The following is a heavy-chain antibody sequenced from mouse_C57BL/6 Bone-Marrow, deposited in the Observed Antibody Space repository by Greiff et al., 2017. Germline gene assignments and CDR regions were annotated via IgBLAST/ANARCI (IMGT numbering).Heavy chain of an antibody. J-gene: IGHJ4*01. V-gene: IGHV5-4*01. CDR2: ISDGGSYT. D-gene: IGHD1-1*01. CDR3: ARGPPYGSTYAMDY. Sequence: EVHLVESGGGLVKPGGSLKLSCAASGFTFSSYAMSWFRQTPEKRLEWVATISDGGSYTYYPDNVKGRFTISRDNAKNNLYLQMSHLKSEDTAMYYCARGPPYGSTYAMDYWGQGTSVTVSS. CDR1: GFTFSSYA.